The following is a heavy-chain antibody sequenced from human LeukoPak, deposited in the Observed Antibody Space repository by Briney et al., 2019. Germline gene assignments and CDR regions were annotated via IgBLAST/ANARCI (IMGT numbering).Heavy chain of an antibody. CDR2: ICDSGRTI. V-gene: IGHV3-11*01. Sequence: GGSLRLSCAASGFTFSDYYMSWIRQAPGKGLEWVSYICDSGRTIYYADSVKGRFTISRDNAKNSVFLQMNNLGAEDTAVYYCARDRLGDYDHSGYYDKWGQGTLVTVSS. D-gene: IGHD3-22*01. J-gene: IGHJ4*02. CDR3: ARDRLGDYDHSGYYDK. CDR1: GFTFSDYY.